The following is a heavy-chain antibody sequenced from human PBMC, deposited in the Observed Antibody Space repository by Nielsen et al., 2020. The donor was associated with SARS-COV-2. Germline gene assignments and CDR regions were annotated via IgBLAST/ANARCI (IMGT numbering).Heavy chain of an antibody. CDR1: GGSFSSYS. V-gene: IGHV4-59*01. D-gene: IGHD3-10*01. CDR2: IYNTGNT. CDR3: ARGSFGNTYFAY. J-gene: IGHJ4*02. Sequence: SQTLSLTCAVYGGSFSSYSWSWIRQSPGKGLEWIGYIYNTGNTNYNPSLKSRISISVDTSKNQLSLRLRSVTAADTAVYFCARGSFGNTYFAYWGQGTLVTVSS.